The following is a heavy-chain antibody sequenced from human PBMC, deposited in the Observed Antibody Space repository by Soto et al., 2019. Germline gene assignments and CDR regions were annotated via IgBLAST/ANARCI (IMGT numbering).Heavy chain of an antibody. CDR1: GFTFSSYG. D-gene: IGHD1-1*01. Sequence: PGGSLRLSCAASGFTFSSYGMHWVRQAPGKGLEWVGVISYDGSNKYYADSVKGRFTISRDNSKNTLYLQMNSLRAEDTAVYYCAKGLGNDVDYWGQGTLVAVSS. V-gene: IGHV3-30*18. CDR2: ISYDGSNK. J-gene: IGHJ4*02. CDR3: AKGLGNDVDY.